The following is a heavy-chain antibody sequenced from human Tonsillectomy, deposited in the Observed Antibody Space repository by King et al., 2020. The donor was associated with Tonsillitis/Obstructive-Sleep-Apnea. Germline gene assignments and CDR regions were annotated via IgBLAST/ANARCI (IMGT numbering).Heavy chain of an antibody. V-gene: IGHV3-53*01. CDR3: ARAPVVPASWYFDL. D-gene: IGHD2-2*01. CDR1: GFTVSSNY. Sequence: VQLVESGGGLIQPGGSLRLSCAASGFTVSSNYMNWVRQAPGKGLEWVSVIYSGSGTYYADSVKGRFTISRDNLKNTPYLQMNSLRAEDTAVYYCARAPVVPASWYFDLWGHGTLVTVSS. CDR2: IYSGSGT. J-gene: IGHJ2*01.